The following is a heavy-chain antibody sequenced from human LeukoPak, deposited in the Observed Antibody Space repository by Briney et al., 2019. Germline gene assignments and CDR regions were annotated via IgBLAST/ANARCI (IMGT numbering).Heavy chain of an antibody. J-gene: IGHJ6*03. CDR3: ARGTAGSGWYYYYMDV. V-gene: IGHV4-30-2*01. CDR2: IYHSGST. CDR1: GGSISSGGYY. Sequence: PSETLSLTCTVSGGSISSGGYYWSWIRQPPGKGLEWIGYIYHSGSTYYNPSLKSRVTISVDRSKNQFSLKLSSVTAADTAVYYCARGTAGSGWYYYYMDVWGKGTTVTVSS. D-gene: IGHD6-19*01.